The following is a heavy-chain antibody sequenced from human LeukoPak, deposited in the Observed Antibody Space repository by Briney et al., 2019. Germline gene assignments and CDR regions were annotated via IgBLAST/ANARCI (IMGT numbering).Heavy chain of an antibody. CDR2: IYSSGIT. CDR1: GASISSYY. CDR3: ASTSSSWYYYYMDV. J-gene: IGHJ6*03. D-gene: IGHD6-6*01. Sequence: PSETLSLTCTVSGASISSYYWSWIRQPPGRGLEWIGYIYSSGITKYNPSLKSRVTISGDTSKNQFSLRLSSVTAADTAVYYCASTSSSWYYYYMDVWGKGTTVTVSS. V-gene: IGHV4-59*01.